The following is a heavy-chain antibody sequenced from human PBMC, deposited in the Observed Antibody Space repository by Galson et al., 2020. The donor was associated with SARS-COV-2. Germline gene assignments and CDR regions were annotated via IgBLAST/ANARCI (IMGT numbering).Heavy chain of an antibody. Sequence: GESLKISCAASGFTLSSYAMSWVRQAPGKGLEWVSAISGSGGSTYYADSVKGRFTISRDNSKNTLYLQMNSLRAEDTAVYYCANTDAPLGAWGQGTLVTVSS. CDR3: ANTDAPLGA. D-gene: IGHD1-26*01. J-gene: IGHJ4*02. CDR2: ISGSGGST. V-gene: IGHV3-23*01. CDR1: GFTLSSYA.